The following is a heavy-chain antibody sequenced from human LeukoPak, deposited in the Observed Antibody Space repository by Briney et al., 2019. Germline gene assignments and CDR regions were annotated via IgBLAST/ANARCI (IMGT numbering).Heavy chain of an antibody. Sequence: GGSLRLSCAASGFTFSTYSMTWVRQAPGKGLEWVSSISSGSSDISYADSVKGRFTISRDNAKYSLYLQVKSLRAEDTAVYYCARLTGVVNAFDYWGQGTLVTVSS. CDR1: GFTFSTYS. D-gene: IGHD5-18*01. CDR2: ISSGSSDI. J-gene: IGHJ4*02. CDR3: ARLTGVVNAFDY. V-gene: IGHV3-21*01.